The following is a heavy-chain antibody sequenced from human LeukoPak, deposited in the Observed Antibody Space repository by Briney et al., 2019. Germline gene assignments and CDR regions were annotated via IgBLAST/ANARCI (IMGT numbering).Heavy chain of an antibody. CDR1: GYSISSGYY. J-gene: IGHJ2*01. V-gene: IGHV4-38-2*02. Sequence: SETLSLTCTVSGYSISSGYYWGWIRQPPGKGLEWIGSIYHSGSTYYNPSLKSRVTISVDTSKNQFSLKLSSVTAADTAVYYCATLSDWYFDLWGRGTLVTVSS. CDR3: ATLSDWYFDL. CDR2: IYHSGST.